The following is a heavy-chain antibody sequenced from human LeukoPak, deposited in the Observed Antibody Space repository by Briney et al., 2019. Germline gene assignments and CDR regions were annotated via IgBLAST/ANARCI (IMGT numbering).Heavy chain of an antibody. CDR3: ARTWGLASCAGDCLHDAFDI. CDR2: INPNSGGT. V-gene: IGHV1-2*02. Sequence: ASVKVSCKASGYTFTFYYIHWVRQAPGQGLEWMGWINPNSGGTNYAQKFQGRVTMTRDTSITTAYMELSRLRSDDTAMYYCARTWGLASCAGDCLHDAFDIWGQGTKVTVSS. CDR1: GYTFTFYY. D-gene: IGHD2-21*02. J-gene: IGHJ3*02.